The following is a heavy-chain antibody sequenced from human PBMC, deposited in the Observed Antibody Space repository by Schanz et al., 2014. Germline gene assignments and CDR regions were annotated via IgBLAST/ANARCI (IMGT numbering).Heavy chain of an antibody. CDR3: ARENLNWEAFDI. J-gene: IGHJ3*02. Sequence: VQLVESGGDVVQPGRSLRLSCAASGFTFSSYGMHWVRQAPGKGLEWLSYISRDGTTSYYADSVKGRFTISRDNAKKSLYMEMTSLRGEDTAVYYCARENLNWEAFDIWGQGTVVTVSS. CDR2: ISRDGTTS. D-gene: IGHD7-27*01. V-gene: IGHV3-48*04. CDR1: GFTFSSYG.